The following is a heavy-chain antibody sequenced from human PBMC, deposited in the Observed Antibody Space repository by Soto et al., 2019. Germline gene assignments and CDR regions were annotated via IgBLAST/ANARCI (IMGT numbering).Heavy chain of an antibody. D-gene: IGHD6-19*01. CDR1: VGPISSSAYY. CDR3: VRLYNSGHYEYVDS. Sequence: SETLALTCSVSVGPISSSAYYWGWVRQPPGKGLEWVGNIFYSGSTYYNPSLKSRVTISVDTSKMQFSLKLSFVTAADTAVFYCVRLYNSGHYEYVDSWGQGRLVT. V-gene: IGHV4-39*01. J-gene: IGHJ4*02. CDR2: IFYSGST.